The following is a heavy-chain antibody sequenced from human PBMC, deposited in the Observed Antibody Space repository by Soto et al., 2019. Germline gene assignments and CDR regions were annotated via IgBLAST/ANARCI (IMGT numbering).Heavy chain of an antibody. CDR2: ISGSGGST. J-gene: IGHJ4*02. CDR3: APDGWGDYYYSSGYREIFYF. CDR1: GFTFSSYA. D-gene: IGHD3-22*01. V-gene: IGHV3-23*01. Sequence: GGSLRLSCAASGFTFSSYAMSWVRQAPGKGLEWVSAISGSGGSTYYADSVKGRFTISRDNSKNTLYLQMNSLRAEDTAVYYCAPDGWGDYYYSSGYREIFYFWGQGTLVPGSA.